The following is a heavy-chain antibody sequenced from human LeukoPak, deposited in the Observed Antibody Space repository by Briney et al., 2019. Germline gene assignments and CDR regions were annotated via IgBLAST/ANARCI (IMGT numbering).Heavy chain of an antibody. V-gene: IGHV3-7*03. D-gene: IGHD6-13*01. J-gene: IGHJ4*02. CDR1: GFTFSSYS. CDR3: ARDSGWWRFDF. CDR2: IKEDGSEK. Sequence: QPGGSLRLSCAASGFTFSSYSMNWVRQAPGKGLEWVASIKEDGSEKHYVDSVKGRFTISRDNGKNSLYLQMNSLRAEDTAVYYCARDSGWWRFDFWGQGTLVTVSS.